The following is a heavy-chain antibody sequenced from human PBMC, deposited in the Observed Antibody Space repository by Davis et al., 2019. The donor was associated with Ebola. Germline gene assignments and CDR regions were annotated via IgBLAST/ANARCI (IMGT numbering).Heavy chain of an antibody. Sequence: GESLKISCKGSGYSFTSYWIGWVRQMPGKGLEWMGTIYPGDSDTRYSPSFQGQVTISADKSISTAYLQWSSLKASDTAMYYCASGEGIKIFGVALDYWGQGTLVTVSS. CDR1: GYSFTSYW. J-gene: IGHJ4*02. CDR3: ASGEGIKIFGVALDY. D-gene: IGHD3-3*01. CDR2: IYPGDSDT. V-gene: IGHV5-51*01.